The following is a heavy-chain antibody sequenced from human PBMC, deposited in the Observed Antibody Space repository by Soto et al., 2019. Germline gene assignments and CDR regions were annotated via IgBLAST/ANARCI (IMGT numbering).Heavy chain of an antibody. CDR3: AADVGATARAFDY. V-gene: IGHV1-69*01. J-gene: IGHJ4*02. CDR2: VIPIFDTV. Sequence: QVQLVQSGAEVQKPGSSVKVSCKASGGTFSTYAISWVRQAPGQGLEWMGGVIPIFDTVNYAQRFQGRVTITAYESTTTAYMELSSLGSEDTAVYYCAADVGATARAFDYWGQGTLVTVSS. D-gene: IGHD1-26*01. CDR1: GGTFSTYA.